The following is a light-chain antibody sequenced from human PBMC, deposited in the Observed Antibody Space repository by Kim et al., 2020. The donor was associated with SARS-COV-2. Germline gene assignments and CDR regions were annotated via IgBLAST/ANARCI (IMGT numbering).Light chain of an antibody. J-gene: IGLJ2*01. CDR2: VEHSGTY. CDR1: SGHSSYI. CDR3: ETWDSNTRV. Sequence: QPVLTQSSSASASLRSSIKLTCTLSSGHSSYIIAWHQQRPGKAPRFLMQVEHSGTYDRGTGIPDRFSGSSSGADRYLTISNLQPEDEADYYCETWDSNTRVFGGGTQLTVL. V-gene: IGLV4-60*03.